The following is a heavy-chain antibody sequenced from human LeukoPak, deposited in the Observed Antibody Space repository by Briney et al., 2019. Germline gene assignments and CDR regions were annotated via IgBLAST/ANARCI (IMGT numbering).Heavy chain of an antibody. CDR1: GGTFSSYA. CDR3: ARDLYYYDSSGYYSEYFDY. Sequence: ASVKVSCKASGGTFSSYAISWARQAPGQGLEWMGRIIPIFGTANYAQKFQGRVTITTDESTSTAYMELSSLRSEDTAVYYCARDLYYYDSSGYYSEYFDYWGQGTLVTVSS. J-gene: IGHJ4*02. CDR2: IIPIFGTA. V-gene: IGHV1-69*05. D-gene: IGHD3-22*01.